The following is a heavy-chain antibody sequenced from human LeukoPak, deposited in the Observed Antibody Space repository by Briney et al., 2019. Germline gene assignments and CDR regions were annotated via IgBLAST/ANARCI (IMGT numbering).Heavy chain of an antibody. CDR3: SKEGVRCCHDDY. CDR1: GFNFSSSG. Sequence: PEGSLRLSCAASGFNFSSSGLHWVRQAPDKGLEWVAFIHYDGSIKYYADSVKGRFTISRDNSKNTLYLQMDSLRGEDTAVYYCSKEGVRCCHDDYWGRGTLVTVSS. V-gene: IGHV3-30*02. J-gene: IGHJ4*02. D-gene: IGHD2-2*01. CDR2: IHYDGSIK.